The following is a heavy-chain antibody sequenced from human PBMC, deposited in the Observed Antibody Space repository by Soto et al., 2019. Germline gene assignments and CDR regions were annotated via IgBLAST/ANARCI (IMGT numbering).Heavy chain of an antibody. J-gene: IGHJ6*03. CDR1: GGSISSSSYY. V-gene: IGHV4-39*01. CDR3: ASRTSASGNMNV. CDR2: IYYTGST. D-gene: IGHD3-10*01. Sequence: PETLSLTCTVSGGSISSSSYYWGLIRQPPGMGLEWIGNIYYTGSTYYSPSLRSRVTISIDTSKNQFSLKLSSVTAADTAVYFCASRTSASGNMNVWGKGTTVTV.